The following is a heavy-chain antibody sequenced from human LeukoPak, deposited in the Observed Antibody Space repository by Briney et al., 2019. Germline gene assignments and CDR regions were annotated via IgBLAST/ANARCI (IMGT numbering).Heavy chain of an antibody. CDR2: ISGSGGST. J-gene: IGHJ4*02. V-gene: IGHV3-23*01. Sequence: RPGGSLRLSCAASGLTFSGYGMSWVRQAPGKGLEWVSAISGSGGSTYYADSVRGRFTISRDNSKNTLYLQMNSLRAEDTAVYYCAKDRGLFGVVTHFDYWGQGTLVTVSS. CDR1: GLTFSGYG. D-gene: IGHD3-3*01. CDR3: AKDRGLFGVVTHFDY.